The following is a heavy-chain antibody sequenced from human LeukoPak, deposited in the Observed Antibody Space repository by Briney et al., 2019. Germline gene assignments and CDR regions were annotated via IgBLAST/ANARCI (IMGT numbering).Heavy chain of an antibody. CDR2: INYSGST. V-gene: IGHV4-59*13. CDR1: GGSISTYY. J-gene: IGHJ5*02. Sequence: SKTLSLTCTVSGGSISTYYWSWIRQPPGKGLEWIGYINYSGSTNYNPSLKSRVIISVDTSKNQFSLKLNSVTAADTAVYYCVRGANRYDPWGQGTLVTVSS. CDR3: VRGANRYDP.